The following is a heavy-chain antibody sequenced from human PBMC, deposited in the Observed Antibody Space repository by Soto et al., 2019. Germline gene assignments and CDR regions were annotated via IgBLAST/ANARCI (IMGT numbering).Heavy chain of an antibody. J-gene: IGHJ6*02. Sequence: QVQLQESGPGLVKPSQTLSLTCTVSGGSISSGCYYWSWIRQHPGKGLEWIGYIYHSGSTYYNLALMSRVTISVDTSKNRFSLKLSAVTAADTAVYYCARVCSVDSHYGIDVWGQGNTVTVSS. CDR1: GGSISSGCYY. CDR3: ARVCSVDSHYGIDV. CDR2: IYHSGST. D-gene: IGHD2-21*02. V-gene: IGHV4-31*03.